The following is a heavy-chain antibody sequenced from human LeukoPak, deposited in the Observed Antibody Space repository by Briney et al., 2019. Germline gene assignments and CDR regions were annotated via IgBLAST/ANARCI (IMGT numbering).Heavy chain of an antibody. V-gene: IGHV3-23*01. D-gene: IGHD2-21*02. Sequence: PGGSLRLSCLDSGCILSRNPMAELRQAAAKGLEGVSFISGSGGSTYFADSVKGRFTISRDNSKNTLYLQMNSLRAEDTAVYDCVTGGGYCGGVCFYYFAYWGQGTLVTVAS. J-gene: IGHJ4*02. CDR2: ISGSGGST. CDR3: VTGGGYCGGVCFYYFAY. CDR1: GCILSRNP.